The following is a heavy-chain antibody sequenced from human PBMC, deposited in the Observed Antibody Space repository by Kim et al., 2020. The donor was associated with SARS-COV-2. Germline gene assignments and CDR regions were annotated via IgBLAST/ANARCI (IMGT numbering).Heavy chain of an antibody. J-gene: IGHJ5*02. Sequence: GGSLRLSCVASGFTLSGYWMNWVRQAPGKGLVWVSRINSDGRRTNYADAVKGRFTVSRDNAKNTLYLQMNSLRAEDTAVYYCTRGSAGCGYGWWLDPWGKGALVTVS. CDR2: INSDGRRT. D-gene: IGHD5-12*01. V-gene: IGHV3-74*01. CDR1: GFTLSGYW. CDR3: TRGSAGCGYGWWLDP.